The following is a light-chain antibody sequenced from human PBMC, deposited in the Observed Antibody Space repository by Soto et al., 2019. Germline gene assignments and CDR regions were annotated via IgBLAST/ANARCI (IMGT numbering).Light chain of an antibody. V-gene: IGKV1-5*03. CDR3: PPYDSYPYP. J-gene: IGKJ2*01. Sequence: QMTQSPSTLSASVGDRVTITCRASQSVSRWLAWYQQQPGRAPKVLIYKASTLESGVPSRFSGSGSGTGITLPLSSLEPEDFATFLYPPYDSYPYPFGQGNKGEVK. CDR2: KAS. CDR1: QSVSRW.